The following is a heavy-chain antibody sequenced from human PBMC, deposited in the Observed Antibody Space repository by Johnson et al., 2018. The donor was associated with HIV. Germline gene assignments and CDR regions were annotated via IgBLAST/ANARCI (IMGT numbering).Heavy chain of an antibody. D-gene: IGHD4-17*01. CDR2: ITSSGSSV. Sequence: QVQLVESGGGLVNPGGSLKLSCAASGVTLTNTWMNWIRQAPGTGLECLSYITSSGSSVYYTDSVKGRFTISRDNAKTSLFLRMNSLRAEDSAIYYCARDATPWGGDYVGYAFDLWGQGTVVTVSS. J-gene: IGHJ3*01. CDR1: GVTLTNTW. CDR3: ARDATPWGGDYVGYAFDL. V-gene: IGHV3-11*04.